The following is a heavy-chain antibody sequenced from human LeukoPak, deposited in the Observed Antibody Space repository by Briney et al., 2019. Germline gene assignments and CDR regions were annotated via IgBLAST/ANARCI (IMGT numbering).Heavy chain of an antibody. CDR1: GGSFSGYY. CDR3: ARTSSSGYYWYFDL. V-gene: IGHV4-34*01. J-gene: IGHJ2*01. CDR2: INNSGSI. Sequence: SETLSLTCVVYGGSFSGYYWSWIRQPPGKGLGWIGEINNSGSINYNPSLKSRVTISIDTSKNQFSLKLTSVTAADTAVYYCARTSSSGYYWYFDLWGRGTLVTVSS. D-gene: IGHD3-22*01.